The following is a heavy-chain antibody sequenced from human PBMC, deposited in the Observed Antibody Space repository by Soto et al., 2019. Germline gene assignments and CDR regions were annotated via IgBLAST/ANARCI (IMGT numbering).Heavy chain of an antibody. D-gene: IGHD6-13*01. CDR3: ARMGSSWSFAY. CDR1: GVSLSTSGMR. J-gene: IGHJ4*02. Sequence: SGPTLVNPTQTLTLTCTFSGVSLSTSGMRVSWIRQPPGKALEWLARIDWDDDKFYSTSLKTRLTISKDTSKNQVVLTMTNMDPVDTATYFCARMGSSWSFAYWGQGTLVTVS. CDR2: IDWDDDK. V-gene: IGHV2-70*04.